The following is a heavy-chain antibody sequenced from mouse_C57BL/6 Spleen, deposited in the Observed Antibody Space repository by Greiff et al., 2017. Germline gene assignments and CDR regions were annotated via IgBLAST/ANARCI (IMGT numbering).Heavy chain of an antibody. V-gene: IGHV3-6*01. Sequence: EVKLLESGPGLVKPSQSLYLTCSVTGYSITSGYYWNWIRQFPGNKLEWMGYISYDGSNNYNPSLKNRISITRDTSKNQFFLKLNSVTTEDTATYYCARAHIGVYFDYWGQGTTLTVSS. J-gene: IGHJ2*01. CDR3: ARAHIGVYFDY. D-gene: IGHD2-14*01. CDR1: GYSITSGYY. CDR2: ISYDGSN.